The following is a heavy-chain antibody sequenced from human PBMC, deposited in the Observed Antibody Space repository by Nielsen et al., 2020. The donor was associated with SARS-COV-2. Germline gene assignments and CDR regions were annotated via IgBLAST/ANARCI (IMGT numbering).Heavy chain of an antibody. J-gene: IGHJ4*02. Sequence: GESLKISCAASGFTFSSYGMHWVRQAPGKGLEWVAVISYDGSNKYYADSVKGRFTISRDNSKNTLYLQMNSLRAEDTAVYYCAKVPYSSGWHVDYWGQGTLVTVSS. CDR3: AKVPYSSGWHVDY. CDR2: ISYDGSNK. D-gene: IGHD6-19*01. CDR1: GFTFSSYG. V-gene: IGHV3-30*18.